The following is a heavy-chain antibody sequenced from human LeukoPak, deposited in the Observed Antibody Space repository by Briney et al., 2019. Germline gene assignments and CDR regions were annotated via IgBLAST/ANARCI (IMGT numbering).Heavy chain of an antibody. CDR3: AKDGAHYDILTGYADWFDP. CDR2: ISGSGGST. CDR1: GFTFSSYA. J-gene: IGHJ5*02. V-gene: IGHV3-23*01. Sequence: LSGGSLRLSCAASGFTFSSYAMSWVRQAPGKGLEWVSAISGSGGSTYYADSVKGRFTISRDNSKNTLYLQMNSRRAGDTAVYYCAKDGAHYDILTGYADWFDPWGQGTLVTVSS. D-gene: IGHD3-9*01.